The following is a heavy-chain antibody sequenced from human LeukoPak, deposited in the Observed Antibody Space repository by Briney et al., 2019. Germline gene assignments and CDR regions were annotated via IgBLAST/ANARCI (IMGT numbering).Heavy chain of an antibody. J-gene: IGHJ6*02. CDR3: ARDHQPPNDYGDYEFNYYYYGMDV. V-gene: IGHV3-30-3*01. D-gene: IGHD4-17*01. CDR1: GFTFGDYA. Sequence: QPGRSLRLSCTASGFTFGDYAMHWVRQAPGKGLEWVAVISYDGSNKYYADSVKGRFTISRDNSKNTLYLQMNSLRAEDTAVYYCARDHQPPNDYGDYEFNYYYYGMDVWGQGTTVTVSS. CDR2: ISYDGSNK.